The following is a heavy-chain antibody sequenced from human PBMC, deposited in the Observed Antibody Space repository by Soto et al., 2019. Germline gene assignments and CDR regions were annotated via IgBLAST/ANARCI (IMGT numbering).Heavy chain of an antibody. CDR1: GFTFSGSA. V-gene: IGHV3-73*01. Sequence: GGSLRLSCAASGFTFSGSAMHWVRQASGKGLEWVGRIRSKANSYATAYAASVKGRFTISRDDSKNTAYLQMNSLKTEDTAVYYCTRHEATDLRIDGFDYYYYYMDVWGKGTTVTVSS. J-gene: IGHJ6*03. CDR3: TRHEATDLRIDGFDYYYYYMDV. CDR2: IRSKANSYAT. D-gene: IGHD1-26*01.